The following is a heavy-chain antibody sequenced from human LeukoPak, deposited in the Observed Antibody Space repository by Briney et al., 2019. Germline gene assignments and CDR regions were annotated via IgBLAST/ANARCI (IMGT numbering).Heavy chain of an antibody. V-gene: IGHV3-23*01. CDR1: GFTFSSYA. Sequence: GGSLRLSCAASGFTFSSYAMSWVRQAPGKGLERVSAISGSGGSTYYADSVKGRFTISRDNSKDTLYLQMNSLRAEDTALYYCAKDARTWIQLWFLDYWGQGTLVTVSS. J-gene: IGHJ4*02. CDR2: ISGSGGST. D-gene: IGHD5-18*01. CDR3: AKDARTWIQLWFLDY.